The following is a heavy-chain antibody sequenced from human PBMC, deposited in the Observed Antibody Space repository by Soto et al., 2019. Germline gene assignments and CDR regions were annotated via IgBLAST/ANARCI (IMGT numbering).Heavy chain of an antibody. J-gene: IGHJ6*02. CDR2: INPDNGDT. CDR1: GYTFTGHY. V-gene: IGHV1-2*02. Sequence: ASLKVSCKASGYTFTGHYMHWVRQAPGQGLEWMGWINPDNGDTKYAQKSQGRVTMTRDTSISTAYMELSRLRSDDTDVVYCARERRNGLDVWGQGTMVTVSS. CDR3: ARERRNGLDV.